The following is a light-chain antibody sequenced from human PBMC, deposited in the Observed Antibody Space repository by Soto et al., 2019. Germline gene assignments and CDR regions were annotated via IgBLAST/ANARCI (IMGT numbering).Light chain of an antibody. CDR2: AVS. CDR1: SSDVGGHNY. CDR3: SSYTSSSTLVV. Sequence: QAVLTQPASVSGSPGQSITISCTGTSSDVGGHNYVSWYQQHPGKAPKLMIYAVSNRPSGVSNRFSGSKSGNTASLTISGLQAEDEADYYCSSYTSSSTLVVFGGGTKLTVL. J-gene: IGLJ2*01. V-gene: IGLV2-14*01.